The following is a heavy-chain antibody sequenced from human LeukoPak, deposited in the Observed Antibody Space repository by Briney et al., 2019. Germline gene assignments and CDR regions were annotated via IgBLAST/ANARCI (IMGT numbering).Heavy chain of an antibody. CDR3: ARDMSIAAAGTGYFDY. CDR2: ISGSGGST. D-gene: IGHD6-13*01. CDR1: GFTFSSYA. V-gene: IGHV3-23*01. J-gene: IGHJ4*02. Sequence: PGGSLRLSCSASGFTFSSYAMSWVRQAPGKGLEWVSAISGSGGSTYYADSVKGRFTISRDNAKNSLYLQMNSLRAEDTALYYCARDMSIAAAGTGYFDYWGQGTLVTVSS.